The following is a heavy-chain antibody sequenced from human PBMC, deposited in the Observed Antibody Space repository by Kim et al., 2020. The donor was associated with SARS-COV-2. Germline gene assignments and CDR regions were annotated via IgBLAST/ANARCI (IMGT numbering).Heavy chain of an antibody. J-gene: IGHJ3*02. D-gene: IGHD3-22*01. CDR3: ARHSTQGASYYDSTEYHGALDI. CDR2: FYYSGST. V-gene: IGHV4-59*08. Sequence: SETLSLTCSVSGAYITSYYWSWIRQPPGKGLEWIGDFYYSGSTNYNPSLRSRVTITEDTSKNQFSLRLSSVTAADTAVYLCARHSTQGASYYDSTEYHGALDIWGQGTMVTVSS. CDR1: GAYITSYY.